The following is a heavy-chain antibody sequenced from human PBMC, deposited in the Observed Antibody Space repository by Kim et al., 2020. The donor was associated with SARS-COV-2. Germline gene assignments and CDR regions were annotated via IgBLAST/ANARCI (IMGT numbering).Heavy chain of an antibody. V-gene: IGHV3-53*01. Sequence: GGSLRLSCAASGFTVSSNYMSWVRQAPGKGLEWVSVIYSGGSTYYADSVKGRFTISRDNSKNTLYLQMNSLRAEDTAVYYCATPGPYCGGDCYSGYYYYGMDVWGQGTTVTVSS. J-gene: IGHJ6*02. CDR3: ATPGPYCGGDCYSGYYYYGMDV. D-gene: IGHD2-21*02. CDR1: GFTVSSNY. CDR2: IYSGGST.